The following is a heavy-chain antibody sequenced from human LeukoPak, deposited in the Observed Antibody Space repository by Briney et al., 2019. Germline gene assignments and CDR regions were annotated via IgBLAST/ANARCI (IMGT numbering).Heavy chain of an antibody. V-gene: IGHV1-18*01. CDR1: GNTFTSYG. Sequence: ASVKVSCKASGNTFTSYGLNWVRQAPGQGLEWMGWINAHNGDTHYAQKVQGRVSMTTDTSTSTVYMELRSLRSDDTAVYYCAIAVGTNYFDEWGQGTLVTVSS. D-gene: IGHD1-1*01. J-gene: IGHJ4*02. CDR2: INAHNGDT. CDR3: AIAVGTNYFDE.